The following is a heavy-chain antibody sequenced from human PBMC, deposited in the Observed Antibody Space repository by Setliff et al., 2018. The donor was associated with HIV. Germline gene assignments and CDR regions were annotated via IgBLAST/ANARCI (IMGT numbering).Heavy chain of an antibody. D-gene: IGHD2-8*01. V-gene: IGHV1-18*01. J-gene: IGHJ4*02. Sequence: ASVKVSCKASGYPFSGYGISWVRQAPGQGLEWMGWISPYNGNTNYGQKFQGRVTMSTETSTTTAYMELRSLRSDDTAVYYCARGNGHFDSWGQGSLVTVSS. CDR3: ARGNGHFDS. CDR1: GYPFSGYG. CDR2: ISPYNGNT.